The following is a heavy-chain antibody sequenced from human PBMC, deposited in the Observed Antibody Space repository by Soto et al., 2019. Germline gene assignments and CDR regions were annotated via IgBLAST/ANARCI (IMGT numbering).Heavy chain of an antibody. D-gene: IGHD6-13*01. J-gene: IGHJ6*03. CDR1: GYSFTSYW. CDR3: ARCLGQLDYYYYMDV. V-gene: IGHV5-51*01. CDR2: IYPGDSDT. Sequence: GESLKISCKGSGYSFTSYWIGWVRQMPGKGLEWMGIIYPGDSDTRYSPSFQGQVTISADKSISTAYLQWSSLKASDTAMYYCARCLGQLDYYYYMDVWGKGTTVTVSS.